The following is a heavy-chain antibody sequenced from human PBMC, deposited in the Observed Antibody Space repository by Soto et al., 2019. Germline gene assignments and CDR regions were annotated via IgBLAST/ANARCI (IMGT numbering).Heavy chain of an antibody. CDR3: ATGYSRSWPVGRGFYYGMDV. V-gene: IGHV1-69*13. J-gene: IGHJ6*02. Sequence: SVKVSCKASGGTFSSYAISWVRQAPGQGLEWMGGIIPIFGTANYAQKFQGRVTITAGESTSTAYMELSSLRSEDTAVYYCATGYSRSWPVGRGFYYGMDVWGQGTTVTVSS. CDR1: GGTFSSYA. D-gene: IGHD6-13*01. CDR2: IIPIFGTA.